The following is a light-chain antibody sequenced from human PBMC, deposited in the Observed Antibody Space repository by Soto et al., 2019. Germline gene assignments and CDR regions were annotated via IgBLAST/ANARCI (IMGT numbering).Light chain of an antibody. J-gene: IGLJ2*01. CDR3: QSYDSSLSGSGVV. Sequence: QSVLTQPPSASGAPGQRVTISCTGRSSNIGAGYDVHWYQQLPGTAPKLLLYGNSNRPSGVPDRFSGSRSGTSASLAITGLQAEDEADYYCQSYDSSLSGSGVVFGGGTQLTVL. CDR2: GNS. CDR1: SSNIGAGYD. V-gene: IGLV1-40*01.